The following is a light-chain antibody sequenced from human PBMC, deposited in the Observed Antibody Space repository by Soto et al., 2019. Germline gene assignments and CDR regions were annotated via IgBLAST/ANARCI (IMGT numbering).Light chain of an antibody. J-gene: IGLJ1*01. CDR3: SSHAGSSAFYV. CDR1: SSNIGAYAT. Sequence: QSVLTQPASVSGSPGQSITISSTGTSSNIGAYATLSWYQQYPGRVPKLLIHEVANRPSGVSDRFSGSKSGNTASLTISGLQTEDEADYYCSSHAGSSAFYVFGTGTKVTVL. CDR2: EVA. V-gene: IGLV2-14*01.